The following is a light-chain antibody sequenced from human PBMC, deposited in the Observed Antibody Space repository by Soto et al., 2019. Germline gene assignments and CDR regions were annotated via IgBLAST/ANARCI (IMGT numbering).Light chain of an antibody. J-gene: IGKJ1*01. Sequence: DIQRPQSPSTLSGSVVDRVTITCRASQTISSWLAWYQQKPGKAPKLLIYKASTLKSGVPSRFSGSGSGTEFTLTISSLQPDDCATYYCQHYNSYSEAFGQGTKVDIK. V-gene: IGKV1-5*03. CDR2: KAS. CDR3: QHYNSYSEA. CDR1: QTISSW.